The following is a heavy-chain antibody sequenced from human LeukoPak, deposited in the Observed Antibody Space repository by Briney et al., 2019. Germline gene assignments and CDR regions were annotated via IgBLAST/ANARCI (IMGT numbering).Heavy chain of an antibody. V-gene: IGHV1-69*13. J-gene: IGHJ6*02. CDR1: GGTFSSYV. CDR3: AGYCSSTSCYGTYYYYGMDV. CDR2: IIPIFGTA. Sequence: ASVKVSCKASGGTFSSYVISWVRQAPGQGLEWMGGIIPIFGTANYAQKFQGRVTITADESTSTAYMELSSLRSEDTAVYYCAGYCSSTSCYGTYYYYGMDVWGQGTTVTVSS. D-gene: IGHD2-2*01.